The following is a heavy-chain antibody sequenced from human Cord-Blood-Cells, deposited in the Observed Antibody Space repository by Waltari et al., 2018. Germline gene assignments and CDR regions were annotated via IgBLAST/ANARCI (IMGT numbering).Heavy chain of an antibody. Sequence: QVQLVQSGAEVKKSGSSVKVSCKASGGTFSSYAISWVRQAPGQGLEWMGGMIPIFGTANYAQKFQGRVTITADESTSTAYMELSSLRSEDTAVYYCASPMYYYDSSGTPFDYWGQGTLVTVSS. CDR2: MIPIFGTA. CDR1: GGTFSSYA. D-gene: IGHD3-22*01. V-gene: IGHV1-69*01. J-gene: IGHJ4*02. CDR3: ASPMYYYDSSGTPFDY.